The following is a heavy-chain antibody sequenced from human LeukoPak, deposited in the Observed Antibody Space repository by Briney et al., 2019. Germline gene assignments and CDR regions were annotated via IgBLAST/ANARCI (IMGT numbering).Heavy chain of an antibody. CDR1: GFTYRSHA. CDR3: ARVLTFGELSLAP. Sequence: GGSLRLSCAVSGFTYRSHAMSWVRQAPGKGPEWVSVISGSSDNTYYADSVKGRFTISRDNSKNTLYLQMNSLRAEDTAVYYCARVLTFGELSLAPWGQGTLVTVSS. V-gene: IGHV3-23*01. J-gene: IGHJ5*02. D-gene: IGHD3-10*01. CDR2: ISGSSDNT.